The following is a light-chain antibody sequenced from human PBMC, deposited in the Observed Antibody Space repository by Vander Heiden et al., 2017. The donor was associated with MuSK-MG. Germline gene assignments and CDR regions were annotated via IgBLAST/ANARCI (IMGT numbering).Light chain of an antibody. CDR1: QSIARH. CDR2: GAS. Sequence: DIQMTQSPSSLSASVGDSVTITCRASQSIARHLNWYQQKPGKPPTLLIYGASTLQGGVPSRFSGSGSGTDFILVITRLQPEDFATYYCQQSDCIPITFAQGTRMEIK. CDR3: QQSDCIPIT. V-gene: IGKV1-39*01. J-gene: IGKJ5*01.